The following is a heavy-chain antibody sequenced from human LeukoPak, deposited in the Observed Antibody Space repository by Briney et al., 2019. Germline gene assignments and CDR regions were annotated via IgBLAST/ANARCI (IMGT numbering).Heavy chain of an antibody. CDR3: ARVVNSGYDSRGWFDP. CDR1: GGSISSYY. D-gene: IGHD5-12*01. Sequence: SETLSLTCTVSGGSISSYYWSWIRQPPGKGLEWIGYIYYSGSTNYNPSLKSRLTISVDTSKNQFSLKLSSVTAADTAVYFCARVVNSGYDSRGWFDPWGQGTRVTVSS. J-gene: IGHJ5*02. V-gene: IGHV4-59*01. CDR2: IYYSGST.